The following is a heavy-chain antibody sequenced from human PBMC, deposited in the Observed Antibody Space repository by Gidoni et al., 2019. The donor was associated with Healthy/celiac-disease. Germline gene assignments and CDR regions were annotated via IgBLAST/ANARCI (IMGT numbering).Heavy chain of an antibody. J-gene: IGHJ4*02. CDR1: GFTLSSYW. CDR2: IKQDGSEK. CDR3: ARARLDSSGWPYYFDY. D-gene: IGHD6-19*01. Sequence: VQLVGSGGGLVQPGGSLRLPCAASGFTLSSYWMSWVRQAPGKGLEWVANIKQDGSEKYYVDSVKGRFTISRDNAKNSLYLQMNSLRAEDTAVYYCARARLDSSGWPYYFDYWGQGTLVTVSS. V-gene: IGHV3-7*03.